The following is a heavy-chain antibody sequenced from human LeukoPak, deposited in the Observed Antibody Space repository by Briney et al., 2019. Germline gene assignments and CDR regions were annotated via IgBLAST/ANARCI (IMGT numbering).Heavy chain of an antibody. CDR3: ARQYSK. CDR2: ISYSGAS. Sequence: PSETLSLTCTVSGVSINTGGDYWGWIRQTPGKGLEWIASISYSGASFYNPSLKSRVAISRDTSKNQFPLRLTSVSAADTAVYYCARQYSKWGQGTLLTVSS. V-gene: IGHV4-39*01. D-gene: IGHD5-12*01. CDR1: GVSINTGGDY. J-gene: IGHJ4*02.